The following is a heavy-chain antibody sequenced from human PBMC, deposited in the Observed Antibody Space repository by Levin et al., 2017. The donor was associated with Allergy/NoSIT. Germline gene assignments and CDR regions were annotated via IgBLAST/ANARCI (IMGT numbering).Heavy chain of an antibody. Sequence: SETLSLTCSVSGDSISTYYWNWIRQPPGKGLEWIGYIYDSGSTNHNPSLKSRVTISVETSKNQLSLKLSSVTAADTAVYYCARSYKKGSDYYDDYMDVWGKGTTVTVSS. CDR3: ARSYKKGSDYYDDYMDV. J-gene: IGHJ6*03. V-gene: IGHV4-59*01. CDR1: GDSISTYY. CDR2: IYDSGST. D-gene: IGHD5-24*01.